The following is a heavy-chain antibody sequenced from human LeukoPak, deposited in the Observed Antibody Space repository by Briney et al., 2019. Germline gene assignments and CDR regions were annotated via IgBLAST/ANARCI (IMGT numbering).Heavy chain of an antibody. CDR2: IYYSGST. CDR1: GGSISSYY. CDR3: AREVRDYSNYAWYFDY. V-gene: IGHV4-59*12. Sequence: SETLSLTCTVSGGSISSYYWSWIRQPPGKGLEWIGYIYYSGSTNYNPSLKSRVTISVDTSKNQFSLKLSSVTAADTAVYYCAREVRDYSNYAWYFDYWGQEPGSPSPQ. D-gene: IGHD4-11*01. J-gene: IGHJ4*01.